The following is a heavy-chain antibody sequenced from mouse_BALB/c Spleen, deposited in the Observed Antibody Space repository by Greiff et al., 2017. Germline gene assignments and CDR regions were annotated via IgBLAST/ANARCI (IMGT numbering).Heavy chain of an antibody. CDR3: ARSPYGYDAFFDY. J-gene: IGHJ2*01. Sequence: QVQLQQSGAELVRPGTSVKVSCKASGYAFTNYSIEWVKQRPGQGLEWIGVINPGSGGTNYNEKFKGKATLTADKSSSTAYMQLSSLTSDDSAVYFCARSPYGYDAFFDYWGQGTTLTVSS. CDR2: INPGSGGT. V-gene: IGHV1-54*01. D-gene: IGHD2-2*01. CDR1: GYAFTNYS.